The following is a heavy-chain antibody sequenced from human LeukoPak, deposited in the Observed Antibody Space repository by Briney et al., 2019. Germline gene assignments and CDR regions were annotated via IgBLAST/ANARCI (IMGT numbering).Heavy chain of an antibody. D-gene: IGHD5-24*01. Sequence: SETLSLTCTVSGGSISTYYWSWIRQPPGKGLEWIGYIYYSGSTNYTPSLKSRVTISVDTSKNQFSLNLSSVTAADTAVYYCARGRSRDGYNYADWGQGTLVTVSS. CDR1: GGSISTYY. V-gene: IGHV4-59*01. J-gene: IGHJ4*02. CDR3: ARGRSRDGYNYAD. CDR2: IYYSGST.